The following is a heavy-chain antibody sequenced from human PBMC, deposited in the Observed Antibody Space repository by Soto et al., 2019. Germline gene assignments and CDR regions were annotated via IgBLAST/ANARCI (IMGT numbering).Heavy chain of an antibody. D-gene: IGHD4-17*01. CDR2: ISAYNGNT. CDR3: ARVSDYGDYAAFDI. CDR1: GYAFTSDG. Sequence: ASVKVSCKASGYAFTSDGSSWVRQAPEQGLEWMGWISAYNGNTNYAQKLQGRVTMTTDTSTSTAYMELRSLRSDDTAVYYCARVSDYGDYAAFDIWGHGTTVTVS. J-gene: IGHJ3*02. V-gene: IGHV1-18*01.